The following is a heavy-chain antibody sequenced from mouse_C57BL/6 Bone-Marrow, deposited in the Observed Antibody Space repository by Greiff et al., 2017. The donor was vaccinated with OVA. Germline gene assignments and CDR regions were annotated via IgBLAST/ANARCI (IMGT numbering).Heavy chain of an antibody. CDR1: GYTFTSYW. CDR2: INPSNGGT. V-gene: IGHV1-53*01. Sequence: QLQLQQPGTELVKPGASVKLSCKASGYTFTSYWMHWVKQRPGQGLEWIGNINPSNGGTNYNEKFKSKATLTVDKSSSTAYMQLSSLTSEDSAVYYCARGGYYYGIGGYYAMDYWGQGTSVTVSS. J-gene: IGHJ4*01. CDR3: ARGGYYYGIGGYYAMDY. D-gene: IGHD1-1*01.